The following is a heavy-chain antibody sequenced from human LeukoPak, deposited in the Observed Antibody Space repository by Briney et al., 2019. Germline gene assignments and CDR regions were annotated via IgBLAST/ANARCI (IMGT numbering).Heavy chain of an antibody. J-gene: IGHJ5*02. CDR3: AGGITGTRGWFDP. V-gene: IGHV4-30-2*01. Sequence: PSETLSLTCAVSGGSISSGSYSWSWIRQPPGKGLEWIGYIYPRGSTYYNPSLKSRVTISVDRSKNQFSLKLSSVTAADTAVYYCAGGITGTRGWFDPWGQGTLVTVSS. CDR2: IYPRGST. CDR1: GGSISSGSYS. D-gene: IGHD1/OR15-1a*01.